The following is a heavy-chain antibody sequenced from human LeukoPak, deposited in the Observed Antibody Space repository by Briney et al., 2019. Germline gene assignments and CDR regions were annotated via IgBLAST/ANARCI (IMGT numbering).Heavy chain of an antibody. CDR1: GFTFSNYA. V-gene: IGHV3-23*01. CDR3: AKRVCSGGNCYPGSY. Sequence: PGGSLRLSCAASGFTFSNYAMSWVRQAQGKGLGWDSAISVSGNSTHYAESVKGRFTIARDNSKNTLYLQMNSLRAEDTAVYYCAKRVCSGGNCYPGSYWGQGTLVTVSS. D-gene: IGHD2-15*01. J-gene: IGHJ4*02. CDR2: ISVSGNST.